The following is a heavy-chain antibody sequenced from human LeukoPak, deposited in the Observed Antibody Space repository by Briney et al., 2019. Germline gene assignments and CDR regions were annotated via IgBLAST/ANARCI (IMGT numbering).Heavy chain of an antibody. V-gene: IGHV3-23*01. Sequence: GGSLRLSCAASGFTFSSYAMSWVRQAPGKGLEWVSAISGSGGSTYYADSVKGRFTTSRDNSKNTLYLQMNSLRAEDTAVYYCAKAWSVELSPLYWGQGTLVTVSS. D-gene: IGHD5-24*01. CDR1: GFTFSSYA. J-gene: IGHJ4*02. CDR2: ISGSGGST. CDR3: AKAWSVELSPLY.